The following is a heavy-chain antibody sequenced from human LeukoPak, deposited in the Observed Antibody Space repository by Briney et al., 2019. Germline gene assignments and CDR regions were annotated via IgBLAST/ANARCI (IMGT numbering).Heavy chain of an antibody. CDR1: GGSISSGGYY. Sequence: PSETLSLTCTVSGGSISSGGYYWSWIRQHPGKGLEWIAYIYYSGSTYYNPSLKSRVIISVDTSKNRFSLKLSSVTAADTAVYYCATGPSRKFDYWGQGTLVTVSS. V-gene: IGHV4-31*03. J-gene: IGHJ4*02. CDR3: ATGPSRKFDY. CDR2: IYYSGST.